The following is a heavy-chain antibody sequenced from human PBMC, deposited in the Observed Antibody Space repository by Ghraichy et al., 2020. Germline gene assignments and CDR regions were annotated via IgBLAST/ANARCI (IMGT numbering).Heavy chain of an antibody. Sequence: GGSLRLSCAASGFTFSSYGMHWVRQAPGKGLEWVAFIRYDGSNKYYADSVKGRFTISRDNSKNTLYLQMNSLRAEDTAVYYCAKDAHRELVVVAAEIDYWVQGTLVTVSS. CDR3: AKDAHRELVVVAAEIDY. CDR2: IRYDGSNK. V-gene: IGHV3-30*02. D-gene: IGHD2-15*01. CDR1: GFTFSSYG. J-gene: IGHJ4*02.